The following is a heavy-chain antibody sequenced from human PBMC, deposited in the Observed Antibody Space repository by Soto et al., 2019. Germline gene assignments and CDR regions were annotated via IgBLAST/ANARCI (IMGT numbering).Heavy chain of an antibody. CDR2: INHSGST. J-gene: IGHJ5*02. CDR1: GGSFSGYY. V-gene: IGHV4-34*01. D-gene: IGHD3-9*01. Sequence: SETLSLTCAVYGGSFSGYYWSWIRQPPGKGLEWIGEINHSGSTNYNPSLKSRVTISVDTSKNQFSLKLSSVSAADTAVYYCATQRNYDILTGQYNWFDPWGQGTLVTSPQ. CDR3: ATQRNYDILTGQYNWFDP.